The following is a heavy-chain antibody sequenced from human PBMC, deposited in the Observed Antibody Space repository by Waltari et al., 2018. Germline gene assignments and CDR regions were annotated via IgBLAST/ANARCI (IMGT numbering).Heavy chain of an antibody. CDR1: GFSFGRSW. CDR3: ARDLVATPP. V-gene: IGHV3-7*01. CDR2: IQQNGSEK. Sequence: EVQLVESGGALVQPGGPLRLSCAASGFSFGRSWMTWVRQTPGKGLEWVGNIQQNGSEKWYADSVKGRFTISRDNAMNLVYLQMNSLRVEDTAVYYCARDLVATPPWGQGTLVTVSS. D-gene: IGHD2-21*02. J-gene: IGHJ5*02.